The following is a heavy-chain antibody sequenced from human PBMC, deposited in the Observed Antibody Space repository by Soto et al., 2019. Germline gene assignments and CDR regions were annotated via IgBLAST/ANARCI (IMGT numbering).Heavy chain of an antibody. J-gene: IGHJ3*02. CDR2: IYYSGST. CDR1: GGSISSSSYY. Sequence: SETLSLTCTVSGGSISSSSYYWGWIRQPPGKGLEWIGSIYYSGSTYYNPSLKSRVTISVDTSKNQFSLKLSSVTAADTAVYYCARHVGLRYSGSYDPGDAFDIWGQGTMVT. CDR3: ARHVGLRYSGSYDPGDAFDI. V-gene: IGHV4-39*01. D-gene: IGHD1-26*01.